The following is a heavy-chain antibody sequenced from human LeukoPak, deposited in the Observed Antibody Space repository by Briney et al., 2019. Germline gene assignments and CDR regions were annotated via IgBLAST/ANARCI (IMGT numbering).Heavy chain of an antibody. CDR2: IIPIFGTA. D-gene: IGHD1-26*01. CDR1: GGTFTSYA. CDR3: ASRSGRTGAISEWFDP. Sequence: GASVKVSCKPSGGTFTSYAISWVRHAPGQGLEWMGGIIPIFGTANYAQKLQGRVTLTTDESTSTAYIELSSLKSEDTGVYYCASRSGRTGAISEWFDPWGQGPVVTVSS. V-gene: IGHV1-69*05. J-gene: IGHJ5*02.